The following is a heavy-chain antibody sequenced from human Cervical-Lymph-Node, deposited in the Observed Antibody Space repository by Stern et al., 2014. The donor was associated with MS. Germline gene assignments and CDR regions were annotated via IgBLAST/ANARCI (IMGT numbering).Heavy chain of an antibody. Sequence: QVQLVESGGGVVQPGRSLRLSCVVSGLTFRSYGMHWVRQAPGKGLAWVAVISYDGSNEHYVDSVKGRFTISRDNSKNTLYLQMNSLRAEDTAVYYCAKGRLASEVGRFDPWGQGTLVTVSS. D-gene: IGHD6-19*01. V-gene: IGHV3-30*18. J-gene: IGHJ5*02. CDR3: AKGRLASEVGRFDP. CDR2: ISYDGSNE. CDR1: GLTFRSYG.